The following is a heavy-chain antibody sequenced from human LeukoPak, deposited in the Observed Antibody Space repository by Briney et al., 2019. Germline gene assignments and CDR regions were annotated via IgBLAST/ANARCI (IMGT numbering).Heavy chain of an antibody. Sequence: GGSLRLSCAASGFTFSSYAMSCVRQAPGKGLEWVAVISYDGTNKYYADSVKGRFTISRDNSKNTLSLQMNSLRAEDTALYYCARGFVLGAAKNYFDYWGQGALITVSS. V-gene: IGHV3-30-3*01. J-gene: IGHJ4*02. D-gene: IGHD2-21*02. CDR2: ISYDGTNK. CDR1: GFTFSSYA. CDR3: ARGFVLGAAKNYFDY.